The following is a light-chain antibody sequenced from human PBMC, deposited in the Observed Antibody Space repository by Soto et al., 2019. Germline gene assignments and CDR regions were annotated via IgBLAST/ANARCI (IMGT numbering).Light chain of an antibody. CDR1: QAISNF. V-gene: IGKV3-11*01. J-gene: IGKJ2*01. Sequence: EIVLAQSPATLSLSPGERATLSCRASQAISNFLAWYQQRPGQALRLLIYDASNRATGIPARFSVSGSGTEYPLTIVGLEPEDFAIYYCQQRASWPPFTFGQGNKLEV. CDR2: DAS. CDR3: QQRASWPPFT.